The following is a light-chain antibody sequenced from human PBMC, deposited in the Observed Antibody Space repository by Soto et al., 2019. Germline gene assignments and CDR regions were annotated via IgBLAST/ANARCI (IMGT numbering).Light chain of an antibody. CDR3: QQYGSSST. CDR2: EAS. CDR1: QSVSSTY. V-gene: IGKV3-20*01. J-gene: IGKJ5*01. Sequence: EIVLTQSPGTLSLSPVEIATLSCMASQSVSSTYLTWYQQKPGQAPRLLIYEASRRATGIPDRFSGSGSGTDFTLTISRLETEDFAVYYCQQYGSSSTFGQGTRLEIK.